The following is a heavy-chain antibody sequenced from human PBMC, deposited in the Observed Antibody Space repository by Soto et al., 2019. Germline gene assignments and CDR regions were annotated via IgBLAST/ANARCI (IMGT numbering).Heavy chain of an antibody. CDR1: GFTFSSYA. Sequence: PGGSLRLSCAASGFTFSSYAMSWVRQAPGKGLEWVSAISGSGGSTYYADSVKGRFTISRDNSKNTLYLQMNSLRAEDTAVYYCAKAYPEPGYCSGGSCYYMDVWGKGTTVTVSS. V-gene: IGHV3-23*01. D-gene: IGHD2-15*01. CDR2: ISGSGGST. CDR3: AKAYPEPGYCSGGSCYYMDV. J-gene: IGHJ6*03.